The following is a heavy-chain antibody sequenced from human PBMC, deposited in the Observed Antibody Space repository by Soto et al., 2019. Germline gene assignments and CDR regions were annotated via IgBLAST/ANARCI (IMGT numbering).Heavy chain of an antibody. CDR1: GGSISSGGYY. D-gene: IGHD3-10*01. CDR2: IYYSGST. CDR3: ATLITMVRGVLPDNDY. V-gene: IGHV4-31*03. Sequence: KPSETLSLTCTVSGGSISSGGYYWSWIRQHPGKGLEWIGYIYYSGSTYYNPSLKSRVTISVDTSKNQFSLKLSSVTAADTAVYYCATLITMVRGVLPDNDYWGQGTLVTVSS. J-gene: IGHJ4*02.